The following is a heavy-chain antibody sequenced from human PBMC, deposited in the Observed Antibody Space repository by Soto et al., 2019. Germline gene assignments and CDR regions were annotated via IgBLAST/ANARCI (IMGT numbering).Heavy chain of an antibody. D-gene: IGHD3-16*01. CDR1: GGTFSSHA. V-gene: IGHV1-69*01. CDR3: ARDVPLNYYDGTFSYYAMDV. J-gene: IGHJ6*02. Sequence: QVQLVQSGAEVKKPGSSVKVSCKASGGTFSSHAISWVRQAPGQGLEWMGGIIPFFKATNYAQKLQGSVTITADDSTSTAYMDLYSLRSEDTAVYYCARDVPLNYYDGTFSYYAMDVWGQGTTVTGSS. CDR2: IIPFFKAT.